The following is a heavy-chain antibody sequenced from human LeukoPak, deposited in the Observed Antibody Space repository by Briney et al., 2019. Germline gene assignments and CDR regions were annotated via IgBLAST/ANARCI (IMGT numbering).Heavy chain of an antibody. D-gene: IGHD3-9*01. CDR2: ISGSGGST. Sequence: PGGSLRLSCAVSGFTFSTYSMNWVRQAPGKGLEWVSAISGSGGSTYYADSVKGRFTISRDNSKNSLYLQMNSLRAEDTAVYYCATTGGRYFDWLDNDYWGQGTLVTVSS. CDR3: ATTGGRYFDWLDNDY. V-gene: IGHV3-23*01. CDR1: GFTFSTYS. J-gene: IGHJ4*02.